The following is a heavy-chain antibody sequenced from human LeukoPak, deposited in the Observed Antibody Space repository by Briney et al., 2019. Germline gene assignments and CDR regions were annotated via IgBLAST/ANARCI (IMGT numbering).Heavy chain of an antibody. Sequence: PSETLSLTCTVSGGSISSYYWSWIRQPPGKGLEWIGYIYYSGSTNYNPSLKSRVTISVDTSKNQFSLKLSSVTAADTAVYYCVRGGRYCSGGSCYSIVDYWGQGTLVTVSS. CDR2: IYYSGST. D-gene: IGHD2-15*01. CDR1: GGSISSYY. CDR3: VRGGRYCSGGSCYSIVDY. V-gene: IGHV4-59*01. J-gene: IGHJ4*02.